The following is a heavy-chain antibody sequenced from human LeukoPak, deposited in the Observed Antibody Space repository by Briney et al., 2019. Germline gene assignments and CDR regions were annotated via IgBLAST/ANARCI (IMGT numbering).Heavy chain of an antibody. Sequence: GSLRLSCAASGFSFSSYWMHWVRQAPGKGLEWIGSIYYSGSTYYNPSLKSRVTISVDTSKNQFSLKLSSVTAADTAVYYCARGPSSRRRRFLEWLLEKNHAFDIWGQGTMVTVSS. CDR3: ARGPSSRRRRFLEWLLEKNHAFDI. CDR1: GFSFSSYW. CDR2: IYYSGST. D-gene: IGHD3-3*01. V-gene: IGHV4-39*01. J-gene: IGHJ3*02.